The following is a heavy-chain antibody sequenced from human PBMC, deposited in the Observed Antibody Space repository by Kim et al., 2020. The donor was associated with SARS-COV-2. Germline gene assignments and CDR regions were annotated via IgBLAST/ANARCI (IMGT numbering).Heavy chain of an antibody. CDR2: ISYDGSNK. V-gene: IGHV3-30*04. Sequence: GGSLRLSCAASGFTFSSYAMHWVRQAPGKGLEWVAVISYDGSNKYYADSVKGRFTISRDNSKNTLYLQMNSLRAEDTAVYYCARDVGTTTYYYYGMDVWGQGTTVTVSS. D-gene: IGHD1-26*01. J-gene: IGHJ6*02. CDR3: ARDVGTTTYYYYGMDV. CDR1: GFTFSSYA.